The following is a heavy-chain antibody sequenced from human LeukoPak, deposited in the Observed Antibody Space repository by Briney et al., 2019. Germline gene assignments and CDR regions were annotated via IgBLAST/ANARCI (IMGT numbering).Heavy chain of an antibody. J-gene: IGHJ4*02. CDR1: GFTFSSYS. D-gene: IGHD2-8*01. V-gene: IGHV3-21*01. CDR2: INTGSTYM. Sequence: GGSLRLSCATSGFTFSSYSMNWVRQAPGKGLEWVSSINTGSTYMNYADSVKGRFAISRDNAKNSLYLQMNSLRAEDTAVYYCARDFYCDNGECFDNWGQGTLVTVSS. CDR3: ARDFYCDNGECFDN.